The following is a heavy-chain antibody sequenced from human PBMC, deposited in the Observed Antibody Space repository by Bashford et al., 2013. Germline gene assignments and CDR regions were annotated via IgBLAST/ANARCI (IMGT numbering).Heavy chain of an antibody. J-gene: IGHJ6*02. CDR3: ARGPRGGYPYYYYYGMDV. D-gene: IGHD6-25*01. CDR1: GGSISSGDYY. V-gene: IGHV4-30-4*01. CDR2: IYYSGST. Sequence: RPLLYSSETLSLTCTVSGGSISSGDYYWSWIRQPPGKGLEWIGYIYYSGSTYYNPSLKSRVTISVDTSKNQFSLKLSSVTAADTAVYYCARGPRGGYPYYYYYGMDVWGQGTTVTVSS.